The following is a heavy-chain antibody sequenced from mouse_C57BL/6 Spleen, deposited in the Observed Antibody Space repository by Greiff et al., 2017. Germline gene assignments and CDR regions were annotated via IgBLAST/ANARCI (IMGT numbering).Heavy chain of an antibody. D-gene: IGHD1-1*01. J-gene: IGHJ4*01. CDR2: IYPGSGNT. Sequence: VKLVESGAELVRPGASVKLSCKASGYTFTDYYINWVKQRPGQGLEWIARIYPGSGNTYYNEKFKGKATLTAEKSSSTAYMQLSSLTSEDSAVYFCARNYYGSSYDAMDYWGQGTSVTVSS. CDR3: ARNYYGSSYDAMDY. V-gene: IGHV1-76*01. CDR1: GYTFTDYY.